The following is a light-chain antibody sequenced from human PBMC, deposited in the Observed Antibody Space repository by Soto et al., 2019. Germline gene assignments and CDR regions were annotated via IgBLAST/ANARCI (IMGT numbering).Light chain of an antibody. Sequence: QSVLTQPPSTSGTPGQRVTISCSGSSSNIGSNTVNWYQHLPGTAPKLLIYSNNQRPSGVPDRSSGSKSGTSASLAVSGLQSEDEADYYCAAWDDSLNGYVFGTGTKVTVL. CDR1: SSNIGSNT. CDR3: AAWDDSLNGYV. V-gene: IGLV1-44*01. J-gene: IGLJ1*01. CDR2: SNN.